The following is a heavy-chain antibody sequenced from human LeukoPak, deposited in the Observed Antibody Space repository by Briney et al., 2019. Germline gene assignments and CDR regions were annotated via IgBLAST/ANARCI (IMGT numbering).Heavy chain of an antibody. J-gene: IGHJ4*02. CDR1: GFTFSSYW. CDR3: TTAGSNYEVEVFDY. Sequence: PGGSLRLSCAASGFTFSSYWMHWVRQAPGKGLEWVAVISYDGSNKYYADSVKGRFTISRDNSKNTLYLQMNSLKTEDTAVYYCTTAGSNYEVEVFDYWGQGTLVTVSS. D-gene: IGHD4-11*01. V-gene: IGHV3-30*03. CDR2: ISYDGSNK.